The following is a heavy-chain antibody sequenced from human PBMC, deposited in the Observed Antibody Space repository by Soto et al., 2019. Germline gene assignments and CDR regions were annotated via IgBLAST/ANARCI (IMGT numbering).Heavy chain of an antibody. D-gene: IGHD6-19*01. J-gene: IGHJ6*02. CDR3: AGGRIVVAGSSAYYSMDV. CDR2: IIPVFGII. Sequence: QVHLLLQSGAEVKKPGSSVKVACKASGGNPSNSAISWVRQAPGQGLEWMGGIIPVFGIISHAENFQGRVTITADESTSTAYMERSRLRSEDTAVYFCAGGRIVVAGSSAYYSMDVWCQGTKVSVSS. V-gene: IGHV1-69*01. CDR1: GGNPSNSA.